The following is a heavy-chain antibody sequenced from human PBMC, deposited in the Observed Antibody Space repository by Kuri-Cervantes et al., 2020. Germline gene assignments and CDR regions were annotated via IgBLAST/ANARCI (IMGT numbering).Heavy chain of an antibody. Sequence: GESLKISCAASGFTFSSYAMNWVRQAPGKGLEWVAIISYDGSNKYYADSVKGRFTISRDNSKNSLYLQMNSLRDEDTAVYYCARELVAGLDYWGQGTLVTVSS. D-gene: IGHD6-19*01. CDR2: ISYDGSNK. J-gene: IGHJ4*02. V-gene: IGHV3-30-3*01. CDR1: GFTFSSYA. CDR3: ARELVAGLDY.